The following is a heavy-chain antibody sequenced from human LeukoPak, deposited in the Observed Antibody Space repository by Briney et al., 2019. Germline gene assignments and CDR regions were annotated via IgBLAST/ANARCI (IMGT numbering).Heavy chain of an antibody. Sequence: SGGSLRLSCAASGFTFSSYEMHWVRQAPGKGLEWVSYISSSDNIIYYADSVKGRFTISRDNAKNSLYLQMNSLRAEDTAVYYCAGGNYGGNYLSFDYWGQGTLVTVSS. J-gene: IGHJ4*02. CDR2: ISSSDNII. V-gene: IGHV3-48*03. CDR3: AGGNYGGNYLSFDY. D-gene: IGHD4-23*01. CDR1: GFTFSSYE.